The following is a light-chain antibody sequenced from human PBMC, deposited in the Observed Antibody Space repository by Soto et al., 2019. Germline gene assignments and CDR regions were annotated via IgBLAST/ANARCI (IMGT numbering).Light chain of an antibody. CDR2: DVS. V-gene: IGLV2-14*01. J-gene: IGLJ2*01. CDR3: SSYRASSFVV. CDR1: SSDIGGYNY. Sequence: QSVLTQPASVSGSPGQSITMSCTGTSSDIGGYNYVSWYQQHPGKAPKLMIYDVSNRPSGVSNRFSGSKSGNTASLTISGLQAEDEADYYCSSYRASSFVVFGGGTKLTVL.